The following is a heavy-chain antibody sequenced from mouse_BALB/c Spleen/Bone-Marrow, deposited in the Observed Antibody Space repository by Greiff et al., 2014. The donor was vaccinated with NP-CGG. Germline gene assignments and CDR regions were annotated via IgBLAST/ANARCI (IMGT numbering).Heavy chain of an antibody. CDR2: ISSGSSTV. CDR1: GFTFSSFG. D-gene: IGHD1-1*01. J-gene: IGHJ2*01. Sequence: EVQLQESGGGLVQPGGSRKLSCAASGFTFSSFGMHWVRQAPEKGLEWVAYISSGSSTVYYADKVMGRLTISRDNPKNTLFLQMTSLRSEDTAMYYCARSGSSSGYFDYWGQGTTLTVSS. CDR3: ARSGSSSGYFDY. V-gene: IGHV5-17*02.